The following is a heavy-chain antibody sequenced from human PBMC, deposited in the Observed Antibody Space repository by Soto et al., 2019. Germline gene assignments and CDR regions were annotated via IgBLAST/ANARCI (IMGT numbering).Heavy chain of an antibody. CDR3: ARGGVAGVFDY. J-gene: IGHJ4*02. D-gene: IGHD6-19*01. CDR2: ISYDGSNK. Sequence: PGGSLRLSCAASGFTFSSYAMHWVRQAPGKGLEWVAVISYDGSNKYYADSVKGRFTISRDNSKNTLYLQMNSLRAEDTAVYYCARGGVAGVFDYWGQGTLVTVSS. CDR1: GFTFSSYA. V-gene: IGHV3-30-3*01.